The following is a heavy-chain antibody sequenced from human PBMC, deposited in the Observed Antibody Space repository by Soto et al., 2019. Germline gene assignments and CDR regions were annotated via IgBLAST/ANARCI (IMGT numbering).Heavy chain of an antibody. Sequence: SETLSLTCTVSGGSISSYYWSWIRQPPGKGLEWIGYIYYSGSTNYNPPLKSRVTISIDTSEDQFSLNLSSVTATDTALYYCTRHTSPGGYYFDDWGQGTLVTVSS. CDR3: TRHTSPGGYYFDD. J-gene: IGHJ4*02. CDR2: IYYSGST. D-gene: IGHD3-10*01. V-gene: IGHV4-59*08. CDR1: GGSISSYY.